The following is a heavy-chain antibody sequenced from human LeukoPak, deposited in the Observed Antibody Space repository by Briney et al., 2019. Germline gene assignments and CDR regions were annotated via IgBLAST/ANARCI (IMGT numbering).Heavy chain of an antibody. CDR3: ARERYFDY. J-gene: IGHJ4*02. Sequence: GGSLRLSCAASGFTFSTCAMSWVRQAPGKGLEWVSTISGGGRSTDYADSVKGQFTISRDNSKNTLYLQMNSLRAKDTAVYYCARERYFDYWGQGTLVTVPS. V-gene: IGHV3-23*01. CDR1: GFTFSTCA. CDR2: ISGGGRST.